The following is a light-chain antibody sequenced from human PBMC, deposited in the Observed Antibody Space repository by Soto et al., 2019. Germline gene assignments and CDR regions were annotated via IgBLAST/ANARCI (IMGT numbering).Light chain of an antibody. CDR2: GVT. Sequence: QSALTQPASVSGSPGQSITISCTGTSSDVGRYNYVSWYQQYPGRAPKLIIYGVTNRPSGVSDRFSGSKSGNVASLSISGLQAADEADYYCGSYTTTYIRIFGTGTKGTVL. CDR3: GSYTTTYIRI. CDR1: SSDVGRYNY. V-gene: IGLV2-14*01. J-gene: IGLJ1*01.